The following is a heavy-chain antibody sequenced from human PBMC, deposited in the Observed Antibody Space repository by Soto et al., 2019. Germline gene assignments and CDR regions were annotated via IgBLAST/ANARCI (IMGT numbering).Heavy chain of an antibody. CDR1: GFTFSDHY. J-gene: IGHJ4*01. V-gene: IGHV3-72*01. D-gene: IGHD2-15*01. Sequence: GGSLRLACADSGFTFSDHYMDWVRQAPGKGLEGVGRIRNKANRYTTEYAAYVKGRRTNCRDDSRNPLYRKMSSLQTEETSVDYCTRDGPLARGTLGYWGQGALVNVS. CDR3: TRDGPLARGTLGY. CDR2: IRNKANRYTT.